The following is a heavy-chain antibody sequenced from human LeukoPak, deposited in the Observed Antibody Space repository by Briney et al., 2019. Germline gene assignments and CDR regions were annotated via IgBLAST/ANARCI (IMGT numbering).Heavy chain of an antibody. Sequence: KPSETLSLTCTVSGGSISSYYWSWIRQPAGKGLEWIGRIYTSGSTNYNPSLKSRVTMSVDTSKNQFSLKLSSVTAADTAVYYCAGDAGCSGGSCITDYWGQGTLVTVSS. CDR3: AGDAGCSGGSCITDY. CDR2: IYTSGST. CDR1: GGSISSYY. D-gene: IGHD2-15*01. J-gene: IGHJ4*02. V-gene: IGHV4-4*07.